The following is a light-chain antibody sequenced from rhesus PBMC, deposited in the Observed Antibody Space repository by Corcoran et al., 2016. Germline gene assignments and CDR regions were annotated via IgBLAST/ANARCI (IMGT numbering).Light chain of an antibody. CDR2: KAS. V-gene: IGKV1-74*01. Sequence: DIQMTQSPSSLSASVGDRVTITCRASENVNNYLNWYQQKPGKAPKLLIYKASTLQSGVPSRFSGSGSGTDYTITISRLQPEDVATYYCQHGYGTPYSFGQGTKVEIK. CDR3: QHGYGTPYS. CDR1: ENVNNY. J-gene: IGKJ2*01.